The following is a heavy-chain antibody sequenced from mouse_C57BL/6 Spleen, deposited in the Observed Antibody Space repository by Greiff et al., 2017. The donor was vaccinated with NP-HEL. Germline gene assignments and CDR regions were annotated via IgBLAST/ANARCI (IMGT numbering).Heavy chain of an antibody. Sequence: DVMLVESGGGLVQPKGSLKLSCAASGFSFNTYAMNWVRQAPGKGLEWVARIRSKSNNYATYYADSVKDRFTISRDDSESMLYLQMNNLKTEYTAMYYCVSQVTGKDYFDYWGQGTTLTVSS. D-gene: IGHD4-1*01. CDR2: IRSKSNNYAT. J-gene: IGHJ2*01. CDR1: GFSFNTYA. CDR3: VSQVTGKDYFDY. V-gene: IGHV10-1*01.